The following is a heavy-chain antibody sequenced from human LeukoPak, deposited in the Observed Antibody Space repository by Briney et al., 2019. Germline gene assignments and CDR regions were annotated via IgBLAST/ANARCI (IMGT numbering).Heavy chain of an antibody. CDR3: ARGLQSSFEY. CDR1: GGSISSGGYY. V-gene: IGHV4-30-2*01. Sequence: SQTLSLTCTVSGGSISSGGYYWSWIRQPPGKGLEWIGYIYHSGSTYYNPSLKSRVTISVDRSKNQFSLKLSSVTAADTAVYYCARGLQSSFEYWGQGTLVTVSS. J-gene: IGHJ4*02. D-gene: IGHD4-11*01. CDR2: IYHSGST.